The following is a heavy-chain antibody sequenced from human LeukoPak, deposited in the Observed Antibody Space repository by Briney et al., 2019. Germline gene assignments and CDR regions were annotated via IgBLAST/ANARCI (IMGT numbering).Heavy chain of an antibody. D-gene: IGHD1-26*01. Sequence: GGSLRLSCAASGFTFSSYGMHWVRRAPGKGLEWVSSISSSSSYIYYADSVKGRFTISRDNAKNSLYLQMNSLRAEDTAVYYCARGSVGSSLGYWGQGTLVTVSS. CDR3: ARGSVGSSLGY. CDR1: GFTFSSYG. J-gene: IGHJ4*02. CDR2: ISSSSSYI. V-gene: IGHV3-21*01.